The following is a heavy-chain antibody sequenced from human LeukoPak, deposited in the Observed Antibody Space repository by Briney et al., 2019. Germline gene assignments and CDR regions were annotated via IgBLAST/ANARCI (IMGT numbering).Heavy chain of an antibody. V-gene: IGHV4-34*01. J-gene: IGHJ5*02. CDR3: ATLKGRLPHLPRKT. CDR1: GGSFSDYF. CDR2: TDHSGNA. Sequence: PSETLSLTCAVNGGSFSDYFWSWIRQPSGKGLEWIGETDHSGNADYKSSLKSRVTISVDASRKQVSLKMTSVTATDTAVYYCATLKGRLPHLPRKTWGQGTLVTVSS.